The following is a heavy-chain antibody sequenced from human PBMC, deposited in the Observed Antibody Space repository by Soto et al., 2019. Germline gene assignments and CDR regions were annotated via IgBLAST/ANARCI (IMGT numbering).Heavy chain of an antibody. CDR2: IYYSGST. CDR1: GGSISSYY. V-gene: IGHV4-59*08. J-gene: IGHJ6*03. Sequence: SETLSLTCTVSGGSISSYYWSWIRQPPGKGLKWIGYIYYSGSTNYNPSLKSRVTISVDTSKNQFSLKLSSVTAADTAVYYCARGTIGVSAFYYYYYYMDVWGKGTTVTVSS. CDR3: ARGTIGVSAFYYYYYYMDV. D-gene: IGHD6-13*01.